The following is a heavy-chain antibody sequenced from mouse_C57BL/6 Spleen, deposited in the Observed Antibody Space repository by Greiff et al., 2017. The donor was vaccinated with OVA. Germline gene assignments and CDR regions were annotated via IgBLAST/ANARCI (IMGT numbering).Heavy chain of an antibody. V-gene: IGHV1-52*01. D-gene: IGHD1-1*01. CDR2: IDPSDSET. CDR1: GYTFTSYW. Sequence: QVQLKQPGAELVRPGSSVKLSCKASGYTFTSYWMHWVKQRPIQGLEWIGNIDPSDSETHYNQKFKDKATLTVDKSSSTAYMQLSSLTSEDSAVYYCARRGGSSSWFAYWGQGTLVTVSA. CDR3: ARRGGSSSWFAY. J-gene: IGHJ3*01.